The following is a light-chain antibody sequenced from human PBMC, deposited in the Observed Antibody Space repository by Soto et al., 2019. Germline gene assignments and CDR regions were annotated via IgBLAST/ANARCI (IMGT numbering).Light chain of an antibody. V-gene: IGKV1-5*03. J-gene: IGKJ3*01. Sequence: DIQMTQSPSTLSASVGDRVTITCRASQSISSWLAWYQQKPGKAPKLLIYKASSLESGGPSRFSGSGSGTEFTLTISSLQPDDFATYYCQQYNSYITFGPGTKVDIK. CDR1: QSISSW. CDR3: QQYNSYIT. CDR2: KAS.